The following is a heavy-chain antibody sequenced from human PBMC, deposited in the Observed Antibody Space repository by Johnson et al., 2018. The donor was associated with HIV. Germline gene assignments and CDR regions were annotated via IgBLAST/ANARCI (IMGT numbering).Heavy chain of an antibody. V-gene: IGHV3-20*04. CDR1: GFTFDDYG. J-gene: IGHJ3*02. CDR2: INWNGAIT. D-gene: IGHD6-6*01. Sequence: VQLVESGGGVVRPGGSLRLSCAASGFTFDDYGMTWVRQAPGKGLEWVSRINWNGAITAYADSVKGRFTISRDNAKNSLYLQMNSLRAEDTALYYCARDQYSTSDDDAFDIWGQGTMVTVSS. CDR3: ARDQYSTSDDDAFDI.